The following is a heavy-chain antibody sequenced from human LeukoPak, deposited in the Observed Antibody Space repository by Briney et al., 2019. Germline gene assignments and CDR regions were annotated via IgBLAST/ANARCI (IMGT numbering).Heavy chain of an antibody. CDR2: IYSGGST. D-gene: IGHD3-3*01. Sequence: SGGSRRLSCAASGFTVSSNYMSWVRQAPGKGLEWVSVIYSGGSTYYADSVKGRFTISRDNSKNTLYLQMNSLRAEDTAVYYCARDRGDITIFGVAPYGMDVWGQGTTVTVSS. V-gene: IGHV3-53*01. CDR1: GFTVSSNY. CDR3: ARDRGDITIFGVAPYGMDV. J-gene: IGHJ6*02.